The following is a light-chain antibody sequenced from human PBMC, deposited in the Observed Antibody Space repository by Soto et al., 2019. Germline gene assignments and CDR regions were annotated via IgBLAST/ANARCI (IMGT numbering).Light chain of an antibody. CDR3: QQYNHYYS. CDR1: QNINTW. V-gene: IGKV1-5*03. Sequence: DIQLTQSPSTLSASVGDRVTITCRASQNINTWLAWHQQKPGKAPKVLIYKASSLESGVPSRFSGSGSGTEFTLTISSLQPDDFASYYCQQYNHYYSFGQGTKLEIK. J-gene: IGKJ2*03. CDR2: KAS.